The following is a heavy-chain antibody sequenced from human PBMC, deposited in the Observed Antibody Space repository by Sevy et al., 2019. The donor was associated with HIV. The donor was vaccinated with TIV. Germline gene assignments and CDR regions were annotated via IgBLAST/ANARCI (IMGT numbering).Heavy chain of an antibody. CDR2: ISTYVSTI. Sequence: GGSLRLSCAASGFSFSDYYMTWIRQAPGKGLEWVSYISTYVSTIYYADSVKGRFTISRDNARNSLYLQMNSLRAEDTAVYYCARVGLRFLEWLPHYGMDVWGQGTTVTVSS. V-gene: IGHV3-11*01. D-gene: IGHD3-3*01. J-gene: IGHJ6*02. CDR3: ARVGLRFLEWLPHYGMDV. CDR1: GFSFSDYY.